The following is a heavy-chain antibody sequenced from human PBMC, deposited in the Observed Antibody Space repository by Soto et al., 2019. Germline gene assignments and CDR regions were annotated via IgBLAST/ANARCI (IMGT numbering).Heavy chain of an antibody. J-gene: IGHJ6*02. CDR3: VGAKGGYYYYYGMDV. CDR1: GFTFSSYG. CDR2: ISYDGSNK. Sequence: QVQLVESGGGVVQPGRSLRLSCAASGFTFSSYGMHWVRQAPGKGLEWVAVISYDGSNKYYADSVKGRFTISRDNSKNTLYLQMNSLRAEDTAVYYCVGAKGGYYYYYGMDVWGQGTTVTVSS. V-gene: IGHV3-30*03.